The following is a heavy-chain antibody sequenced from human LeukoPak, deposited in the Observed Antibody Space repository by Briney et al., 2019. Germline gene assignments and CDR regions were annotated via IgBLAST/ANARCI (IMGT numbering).Heavy chain of an antibody. CDR3: ARDHSEQYYFDY. CDR1: GFTFRDYY. Sequence: GGSLRLSCAASGFTFRDYYMSWIRQAPGKGLEWVSYISSSGSTIYYADSVKGRFTISRDNAKNSLYLQMNSLRAEDTAVYYCARDHSEQYYFDYWGQGTLVTVSS. J-gene: IGHJ4*02. V-gene: IGHV3-11*01. CDR2: ISSSGSTI. D-gene: IGHD1/OR15-1a*01.